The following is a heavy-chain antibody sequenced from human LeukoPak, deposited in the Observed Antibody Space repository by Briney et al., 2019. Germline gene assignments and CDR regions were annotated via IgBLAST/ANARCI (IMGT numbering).Heavy chain of an antibody. V-gene: IGHV4-59*01. J-gene: IGHJ4*02. CDR3: ARVDPDSSSTLEVFDY. CDR2: IYYSGST. D-gene: IGHD6-6*01. Sequence: SETLSLTCTVSGGSISRYYWSWIRQPPGKGLEWLGYIYYSGSTNYNPSLKSRVTISVDTSKNQFSLKLSSVTAADTAVYYCARVDPDSSSTLEVFDYWGQGTLVTVSS. CDR1: GGSISRYY.